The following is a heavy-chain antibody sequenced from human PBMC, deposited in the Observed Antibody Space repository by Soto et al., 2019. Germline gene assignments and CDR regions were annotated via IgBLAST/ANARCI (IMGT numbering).Heavy chain of an antibody. D-gene: IGHD3-10*01. CDR2: IITMYGPA. Sequence: QVPLVQSGAEVKKPGSSVTVSCKASGGTFSSYAIHWVRQAPGQGLEWMGGIITMYGPAKYAQRFQGSVTITADESTTTVYMELTSLTSQATAVYYCARVTSMVRGVIDNWFDPWGHGTLVTVSS. V-gene: IGHV1-69*01. CDR1: GGTFSSYA. J-gene: IGHJ5*02. CDR3: ARVTSMVRGVIDNWFDP.